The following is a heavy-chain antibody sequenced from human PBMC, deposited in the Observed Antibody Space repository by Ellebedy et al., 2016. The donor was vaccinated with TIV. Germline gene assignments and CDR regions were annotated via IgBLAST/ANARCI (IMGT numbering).Heavy chain of an antibody. CDR3: TVQSGSYFY. J-gene: IGHJ4*02. Sequence: GGSLRLXXAASGFTFSNAWMSWVRQAPGKGLEWVGRIKSKTDGGTTDYAAPVKGRFTISRDDSKNTLYLQMNSLKTEDTAVHYCTVQSGSYFYWGQGTLVTVSS. D-gene: IGHD1-26*01. CDR1: GFTFSNAW. V-gene: IGHV3-15*01. CDR2: IKSKTDGGTT.